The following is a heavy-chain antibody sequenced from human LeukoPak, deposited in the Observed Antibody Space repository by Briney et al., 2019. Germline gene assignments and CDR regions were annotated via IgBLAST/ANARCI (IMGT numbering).Heavy chain of an antibody. D-gene: IGHD1-26*01. CDR3: ARHKIVGSRDAFDI. V-gene: IGHV4-39*01. CDR1: GGSISSSSYY. J-gene: IGHJ3*02. CDR2: IYYSGST. Sequence: SETLSLTCTVSGGSISSSSYYWGWIRQPPGKGLEWIGSIYYSGSTYYNPSLKSRVTISVDTSKNQFSLKLSSVTAADTAVYYCARHKIVGSRDAFDIWGQGTMVTVSS.